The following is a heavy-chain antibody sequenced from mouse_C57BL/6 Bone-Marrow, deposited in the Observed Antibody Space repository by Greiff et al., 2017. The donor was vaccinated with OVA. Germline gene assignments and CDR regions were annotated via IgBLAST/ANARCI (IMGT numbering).Heavy chain of an antibody. CDR1: GFTFTDYY. V-gene: IGHV7-3*01. Sequence: DVMLVESGGGLVQPGGSLSLSCAASGFTFTDYYMSWVRQPPGTALEWLGFIRNKANGYTTEYSASVKGRFTISRDNSQSILYLQMNALRAEDSATYYCARSLYYPFAYWGQGTLVTVSA. CDR3: ARSLYYPFAY. CDR2: IRNKANGYTT. J-gene: IGHJ3*01. D-gene: IGHD1-1*01.